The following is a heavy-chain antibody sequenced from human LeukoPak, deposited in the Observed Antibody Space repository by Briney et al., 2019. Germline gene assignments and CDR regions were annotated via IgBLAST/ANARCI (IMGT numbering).Heavy chain of an antibody. CDR2: INHSGNT. D-gene: IGHD2-15*01. J-gene: IGHJ6*03. CDR3: ETSSSATIDYFYDYIDV. Sequence: KPSETLSLTCSVNGGSFSGYYWSWIRQPPGKGLEWIGEINHSGNTNYNPSLKSRVTISGDTSKNQFSLKLSSVTAADTAVYYCETSSSATIDYFYDYIDVWGKGTTVTVS. CDR1: GGSFSGYY. V-gene: IGHV4-34*01.